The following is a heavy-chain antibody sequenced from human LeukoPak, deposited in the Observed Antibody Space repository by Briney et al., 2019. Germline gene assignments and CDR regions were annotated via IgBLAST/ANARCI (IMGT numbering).Heavy chain of an antibody. CDR3: ARRENYYGSGTYYKGAFDV. CDR2: IYYSGRT. Sequence: SETLPLTCTVSGGSISSSSYYWGWIRQPPGKGLEWIGNIYYSGRTYYNPSLKSRVTISADTSKNQFSLKLISVTAAVTAVYYCARRENYYGSGTYYKGAFDVWGQGTMVSVSS. V-gene: IGHV4-39*01. CDR1: GGSISSSSYY. D-gene: IGHD3-10*01. J-gene: IGHJ3*01.